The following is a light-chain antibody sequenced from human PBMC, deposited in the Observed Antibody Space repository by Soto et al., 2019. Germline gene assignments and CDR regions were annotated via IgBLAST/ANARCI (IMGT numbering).Light chain of an antibody. CDR2: GNS. V-gene: IGLV1-40*01. J-gene: IGLJ3*02. Sequence: QAVVTQPPSVSGAPGQRVTISCTGSSSNIGAGFDVHWYQQLPGTAPKLLIYGNSHRPSGVPDRFSGSKSGTSASLAITGLRAEDEADYYCQSYDSSLIWVFGGGTKLTVL. CDR3: QSYDSSLIWV. CDR1: SSNIGAGFD.